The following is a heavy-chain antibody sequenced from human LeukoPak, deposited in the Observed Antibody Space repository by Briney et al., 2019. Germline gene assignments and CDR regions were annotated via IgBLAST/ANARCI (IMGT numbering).Heavy chain of an antibody. V-gene: IGHV3-9*01. CDR2: ITWNSGGA. CDR1: GFTFDDSA. CDR3: VRRSENDNFDI. D-gene: IGHD1-1*01. Sequence: PGGSLRLSCVASGFTFDDSAMHWVRQVVGKGLEWVSGITWNSGGAAYADSVKGRFTISRDNSKNSLYLQMNTLRVEDTALYYCVRRSENDNFDIWGQGTLVTVSS. J-gene: IGHJ3*02.